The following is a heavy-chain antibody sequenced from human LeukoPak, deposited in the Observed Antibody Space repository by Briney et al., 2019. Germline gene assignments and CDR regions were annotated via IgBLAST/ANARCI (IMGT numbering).Heavy chain of an antibody. CDR3: ARDPRARDAFDI. CDR1: GYTFTSYY. CDR2: INPSGGST. Sequence: ASVKVSCKASGYTFTSYYMHWVRQAPGQGLEWMGIINPSGGSTSYAQKFQGRVTMTRDTSTSTVYMELSSLRSEDTAVYYCARDPRARDAFDIWGQGQWSPSLQ. V-gene: IGHV1-46*01. J-gene: IGHJ3*02.